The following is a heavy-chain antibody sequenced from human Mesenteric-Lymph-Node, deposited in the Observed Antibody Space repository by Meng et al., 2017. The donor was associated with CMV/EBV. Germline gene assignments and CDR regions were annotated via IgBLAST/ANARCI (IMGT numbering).Heavy chain of an antibody. CDR2: ISSSGSTT. J-gene: IGHJ4*02. D-gene: IGHD3-10*01. CDR1: GFSFSSYE. CDR3: ARGSYGSGSFYPQPFDY. Sequence: GESLKISCAASGFSFSSYEMNWVRQAPGKGLEWVSYISSSGSTTYYADSVKGRFTISRDNAKNSLHLQMNSLRAEDTAVYYCARGSYGSGSFYPQPFDYWGQGTLVTVSS. V-gene: IGHV3-48*03.